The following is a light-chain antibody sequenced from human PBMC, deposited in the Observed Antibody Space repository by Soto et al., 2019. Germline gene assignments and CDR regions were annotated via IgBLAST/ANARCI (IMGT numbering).Light chain of an antibody. CDR3: QQSYSNFRT. V-gene: IGKV1-39*01. CDR1: QSISSY. Sequence: DIQMTQSPSSLSASVGDRFTITCRASQSISSYLNWYQQKPGKAPKLLIYGAYSLQSGVPSRFSGSGSGTDFTLTISSLQPEDFATYYCQQSYSNFRTFGQGTKVDIK. CDR2: GAY. J-gene: IGKJ1*01.